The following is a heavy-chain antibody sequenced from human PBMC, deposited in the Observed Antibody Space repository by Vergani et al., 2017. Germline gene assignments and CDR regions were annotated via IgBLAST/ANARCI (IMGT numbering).Heavy chain of an antibody. J-gene: IGHJ6*02. Sequence: QVTLKESGPVLVKPTETLTLTCTVSGISLSNARMGVSWIRQPPGKALEWLAHIFSIDEKSYSTSLKSRLTISKDTSKSQVVLTMTNMDPVDTATYYCARILYSSSWSPLAFYYYNGMDVWGQGTTVTVSS. D-gene: IGHD6-13*01. CDR3: ARILYSSSWSPLAFYYYNGMDV. CDR1: GISLSNARMG. CDR2: IFSIDEK. V-gene: IGHV2-26*01.